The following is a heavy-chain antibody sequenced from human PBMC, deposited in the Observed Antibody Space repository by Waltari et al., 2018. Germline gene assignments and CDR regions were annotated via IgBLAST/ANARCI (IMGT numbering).Heavy chain of an antibody. Sequence: EVQLVETGGGLIQPGGSLRLSCAASGFTVISYYMTWVRQAPGKGLEWVSVIHSGGTTHYADSVKGRFTISRDNSKNTLYLQMNSLRAEDTAVYYCARQITGYEDYFDYWGQGTLVTVSS. CDR3: ARQITGYEDYFDY. D-gene: IGHD3-9*01. V-gene: IGHV3-53*02. CDR2: IHSGGTT. CDR1: GFTVISYY. J-gene: IGHJ4*02.